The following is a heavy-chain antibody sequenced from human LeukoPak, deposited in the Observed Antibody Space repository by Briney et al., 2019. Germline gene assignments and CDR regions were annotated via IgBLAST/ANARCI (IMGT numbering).Heavy chain of an antibody. V-gene: IGHV4-59*12. CDR3: ARAVGASEETKI. Sequence: SETLSLTCTVSGGSISSYYWSWIRQPPGKGLEWIGEIYHSGSTNYHPSLKSRVTISVDKSKNQFSLRLSSVTAADTAVYYCARAVGASEETKIWGQGTLVTVSS. CDR1: GGSISSYY. CDR2: IYHSGST. J-gene: IGHJ4*02. D-gene: IGHD1-26*01.